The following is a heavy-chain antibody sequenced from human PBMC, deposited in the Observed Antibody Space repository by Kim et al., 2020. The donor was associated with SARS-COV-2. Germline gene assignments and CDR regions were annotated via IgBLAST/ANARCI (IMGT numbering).Heavy chain of an antibody. D-gene: IGHD5-12*01. Sequence: ASVKVSCKSSGYTFTSYAMHWVRQAPGQRLEWMGWINAGNGNTKYSQKFQGRVTITRDTSASTAYMELSSLRSEDTAVYYCARGGISRTPFDYWGQGTLITVSS. V-gene: IGHV1-3*01. CDR2: INAGNGNT. J-gene: IGHJ4*02. CDR1: GYTFTSYA. CDR3: ARGGISRTPFDY.